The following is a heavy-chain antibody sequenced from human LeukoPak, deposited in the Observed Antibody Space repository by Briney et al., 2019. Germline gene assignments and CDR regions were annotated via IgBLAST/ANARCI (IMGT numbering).Heavy chain of an antibody. CDR2: INPNSGGT. V-gene: IGHV1-2*02. D-gene: IGHD6-13*01. Sequence: ASVKVSCKASGYTFTAYYMHWMRQAPGQGLEWMGCINPNSGGTNYAQDFQGRVTLTRDTSISTAYMELSRLRSDDTAVYYCARGDSTSWADYWGQGTLVTVSS. J-gene: IGHJ4*02. CDR1: GYTFTAYY. CDR3: ARGDSTSWADY.